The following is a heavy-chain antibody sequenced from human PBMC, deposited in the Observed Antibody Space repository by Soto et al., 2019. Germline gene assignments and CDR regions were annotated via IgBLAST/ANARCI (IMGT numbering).Heavy chain of an antibody. Sequence: PGESLKISCKGSGYSFTSYWIGWVRQMPGKGLEWMGIIYPGDSDTRYSPSFQGQVTISADKSISTAYLQWSSLKASDTAMYYCARQSVAYCGGDCYSYFDYWGQGTLVTVSS. J-gene: IGHJ4*02. CDR2: IYPGDSDT. V-gene: IGHV5-51*01. CDR3: ARQSVAYCGGDCYSYFDY. CDR1: GYSFTSYW. D-gene: IGHD2-21*02.